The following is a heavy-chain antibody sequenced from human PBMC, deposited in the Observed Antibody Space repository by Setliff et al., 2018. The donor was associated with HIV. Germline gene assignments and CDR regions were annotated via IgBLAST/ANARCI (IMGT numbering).Heavy chain of an antibody. D-gene: IGHD5-12*01. CDR2: IWYDGSNK. CDR3: ARDHDIRSPSANSGYDFDY. CDR1: GFIFSSYG. V-gene: IGHV3-33*08. Sequence: GGSLRLSCAASGFIFSSYGMHWVRQAPGKGLEWVAVIWYDGSNKYYADSVKGRFTISRDNSKNTLYLQMNSLRAEDTAVYYCARDHDIRSPSANSGYDFDYWGQGTLVTVSS. J-gene: IGHJ4*02.